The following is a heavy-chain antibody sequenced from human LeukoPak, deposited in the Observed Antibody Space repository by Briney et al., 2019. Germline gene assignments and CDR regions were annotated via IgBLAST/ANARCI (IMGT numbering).Heavy chain of an antibody. CDR2: INQDGSEK. V-gene: IGHV3-7*01. Sequence: GGSLRLSCVASEFTFSTYWMTWVRQAPGKGLEWVANINQDGSEKNYVDSVKGRFTVSRDNAKNSLFLQMSSLRAEDTAVYYCATYRVRHLNSLDYWGRGTLVSVSS. D-gene: IGHD3-16*02. J-gene: IGHJ4*02. CDR3: ATYRVRHLNSLDY. CDR1: EFTFSTYW.